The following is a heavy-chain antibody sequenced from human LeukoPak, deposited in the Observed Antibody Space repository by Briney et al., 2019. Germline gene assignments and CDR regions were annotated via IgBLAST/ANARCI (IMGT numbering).Heavy chain of an antibody. CDR2: IYPGDSDT. V-gene: IGHV5-51*01. J-gene: IGHJ4*02. CDR3: ARTDPYFDY. Sequence: SGESLKISCKGSGYTFSSYWIGWVRQMPGKGLEWMGIIYPGDSDTRYSPSLQGQVTISVDTSIGTAYLQWSSLKASDTAIYYCARTDPYFDYWGQGSLVTVSS. CDR1: GYTFSSYW.